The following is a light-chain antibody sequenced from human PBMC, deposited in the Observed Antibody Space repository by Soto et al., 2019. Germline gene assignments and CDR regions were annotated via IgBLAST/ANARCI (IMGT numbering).Light chain of an antibody. CDR1: SDDVGGYNY. CDR2: EVS. J-gene: IGLJ1*01. V-gene: IGLV2-8*01. Sequence: SVLTQPPSASGSLGQSVTISCTGTSDDVGGYNYVSWYQQHPGKAPKIMIYEVSKRPSGVPDRFSGSKSGNTASLTVSGLQAEDEAAYYCCSHAGDNTYVFGTGTKLTVL. CDR3: CSHAGDNTYV.